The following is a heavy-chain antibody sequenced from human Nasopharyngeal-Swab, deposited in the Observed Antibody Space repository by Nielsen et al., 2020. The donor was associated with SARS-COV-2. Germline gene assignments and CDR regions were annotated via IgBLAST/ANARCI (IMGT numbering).Heavy chain of an antibody. D-gene: IGHD6-6*01. V-gene: IGHV1-46*01. CDR3: ARGPTTIAALAF. CDR1: GYTFTSYY. CDR2: INPSGGST. Sequence: ASVKVSCKASGYTFTSYYMNWGRQAPGQGLEGRGIINPSGGSTSYAQKFQGRGTMTRDTSTSTVYMELSILRCEDTAVYYCARGPTTIAALAFWRQGILVPVSS. J-gene: IGHJ4*02.